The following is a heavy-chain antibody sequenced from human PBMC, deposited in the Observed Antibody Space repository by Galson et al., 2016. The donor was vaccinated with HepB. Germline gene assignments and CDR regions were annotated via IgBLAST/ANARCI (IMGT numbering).Heavy chain of an antibody. CDR2: IRHKDDGYTT. Sequence: SLRLSCAASGFTFRDPYMHWFRLVPGKGLEWLGRIRHKDDGYTTDYAASVKARLTLSRLDSESSTYLQMSSLKTEDTAVYYCARDSGTHAFDLWGQGTMVSVSS. CDR1: GFTFRDPY. V-gene: IGHV3-72*01. J-gene: IGHJ3*01. D-gene: IGHD2-15*01. CDR3: ARDSGTHAFDL.